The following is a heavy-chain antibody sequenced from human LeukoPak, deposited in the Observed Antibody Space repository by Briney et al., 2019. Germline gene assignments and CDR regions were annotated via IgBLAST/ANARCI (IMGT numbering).Heavy chain of an antibody. CDR1: GGSISSYY. CDR2: IYYSGST. V-gene: IGHV4-59*01. J-gene: IGHJ6*04. D-gene: IGHD2-2*01. CDR3: ARDKRSYTCSSTSCYEYYYYYYGMDV. Sequence: PSETLSLTCTDSGGSISSYYWSWIRQPPGKGLEWIGYIYYSGSTNYNPSLKSRVTISVDTSKNQFSLKLSSVTAADTAVYYCARDKRSYTCSSTSCYEYYYYYYGMDVWGKGTTVTVSS.